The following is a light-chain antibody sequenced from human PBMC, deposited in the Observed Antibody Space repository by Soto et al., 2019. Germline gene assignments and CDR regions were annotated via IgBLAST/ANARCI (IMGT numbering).Light chain of an antibody. V-gene: IGLV2-23*03. CDR3: CSYVGSSSFHVV. CDR2: EGI. J-gene: IGLJ2*01. CDR1: SSDVGSYNL. Sequence: QSALTQPASVSGSPGQSITISCTGLSSDVGSYNLVSWYQQHPGKAPKLMIYEGIKRPSGVSNRFSGSKSGSTASLTISGLQAEDEADYYCCSYVGSSSFHVVFGGGTKLTVL.